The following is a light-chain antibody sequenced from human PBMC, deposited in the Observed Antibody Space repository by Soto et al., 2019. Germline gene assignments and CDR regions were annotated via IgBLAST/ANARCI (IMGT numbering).Light chain of an antibody. CDR3: QQRWRWPSNT. J-gene: IGKJ5*01. CDR2: ETS. Sequence: EIVLTQSPATLSLSPGERATLSCRASESVAGYLAWYQQKPGLPPRLLIYETSNRVTGIPARFSGSGSVTDLILTISSLEPEDSGVYYCQQRWRWPSNTFGQGTRLEIK. CDR1: ESVAGY. V-gene: IGKV3-11*01.